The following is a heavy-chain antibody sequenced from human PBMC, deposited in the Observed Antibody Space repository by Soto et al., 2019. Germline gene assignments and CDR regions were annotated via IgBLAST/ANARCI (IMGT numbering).Heavy chain of an antibody. CDR3: AKDSPVADY. Sequence: GGSLRLSCAASGFTFSDYGMHWVRQAPGKGLEWVAVISYDGSNKYYADSVKGRFTISRDDSKNTLYLQMNSLRSEDTALYYCAKDSPVADYWGQGTLVTVSS. CDR2: ISYDGSNK. V-gene: IGHV3-30*18. J-gene: IGHJ4*02. D-gene: IGHD6-19*01. CDR1: GFTFSDYG.